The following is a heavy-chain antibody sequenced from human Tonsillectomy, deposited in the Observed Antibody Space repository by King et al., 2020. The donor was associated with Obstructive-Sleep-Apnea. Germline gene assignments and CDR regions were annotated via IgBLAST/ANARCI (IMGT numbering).Heavy chain of an antibody. D-gene: IGHD2-21*02. J-gene: IGHJ4*02. CDR2: ISYDGNDK. CDR3: ARDRLPYCGGDCYSRTLDY. Sequence: VQLVESGGGVVQSGRSLRLSCAASGFTFSSYAMHWVRQAPGKGLEWGAVISYDGNDKYYADSVKGRFTISRDNSKNTQYLQMNSLRAEDTAVYYCARDRLPYCGGDCYSRTLDYWGQGTLVTVSS. CDR1: GFTFSSYA. V-gene: IGHV3-30*04.